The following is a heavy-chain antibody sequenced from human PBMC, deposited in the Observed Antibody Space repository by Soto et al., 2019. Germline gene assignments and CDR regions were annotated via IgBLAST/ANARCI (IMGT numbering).Heavy chain of an antibody. CDR1: SGSIDTVYW. V-gene: IGHV4-4*02. J-gene: IGHJ5*02. CDR3: ARHGDCTRAGWIVGGSDP. Sequence: QVQLQESGPRLVKPSGTLSLTCAVSSGSIDTVYWWSWFRQSPGKGLQWIGETSHDGVTTYTPSRERRVTSSIDKSKNQFYLDLNAVTAADTAMYEWARHGDCTRAGWIVGGSDPWGQGTLVTVSS. CDR2: TSHDGVT. D-gene: IGHD2-8*01.